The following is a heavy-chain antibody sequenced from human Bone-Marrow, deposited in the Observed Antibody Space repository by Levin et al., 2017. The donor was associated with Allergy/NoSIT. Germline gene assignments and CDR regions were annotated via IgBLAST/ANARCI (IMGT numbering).Heavy chain of an antibody. CDR3: AREYCSGDTCNYFAMDV. CDR2: ISGSGSSI. CDR1: GFTFSDYY. V-gene: IGHV3-11*01. D-gene: IGHD2-15*01. J-gene: IGHJ6*02. Sequence: GGSLRLSCAASGFTFSDYYMNWIRQAPGKGLEWVSFISGSGSSINYADSVRGRFTISRDNAKNSVYLQMNTLKAEDTAVYFCAREYCSGDTCNYFAMDVWGQGTTVTVSS.